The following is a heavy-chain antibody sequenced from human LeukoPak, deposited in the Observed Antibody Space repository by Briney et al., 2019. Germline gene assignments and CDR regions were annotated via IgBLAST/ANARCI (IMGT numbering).Heavy chain of an antibody. J-gene: IGHJ4*02. CDR1: GGSFSGYY. CDR3: AREDYDSSGYWLIDY. V-gene: IGHV4-34*01. CDR2: INHSGST. D-gene: IGHD3-22*01. Sequence: PSETLSLTCAVYGGSFSGYYWSWIRQPPGKGLEWIGEINHSGSTNYNPSLKSRVTISVDTSKNQFSLKLSSVTAADTAVYYCAREDYDSSGYWLIDYWGQGTLVTVSS.